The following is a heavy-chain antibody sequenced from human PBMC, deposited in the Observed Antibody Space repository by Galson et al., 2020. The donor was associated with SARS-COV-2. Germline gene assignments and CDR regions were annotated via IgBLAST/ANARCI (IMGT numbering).Heavy chain of an antibody. V-gene: IGHV3-23*01. Sequence: GGSLRLSCGGSGFIFSVYAMNWVRQAPGKGLEWVSTLDRTGGFIYYQDSVQGRFTISRDNSKDTVFLQMNSLRAEDTAVYHCAKTLVGNGGYMDVWGKGTTVTVSS. D-gene: IGHD2-2*01. CDR1: GFIFSVYA. CDR2: LDRTGGFI. CDR3: AKTLVGNGGYMDV. J-gene: IGHJ6*03.